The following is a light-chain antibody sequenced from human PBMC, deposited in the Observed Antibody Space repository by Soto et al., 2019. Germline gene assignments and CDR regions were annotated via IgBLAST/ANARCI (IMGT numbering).Light chain of an antibody. CDR2: GAS. Sequence: VLTQSPGTRSLSPGERATLSCRVSHSVSSSYLAWYQQKPGQAPRLLIYGASNRATGIPDRFSGSGSGADFTLPRSTLGPYALLVCSCNQYACSATFGQGPRVDTK. CDR1: HSVSSSY. J-gene: IGKJ1*01. CDR3: NQYACSAT. V-gene: IGKV3-20*01.